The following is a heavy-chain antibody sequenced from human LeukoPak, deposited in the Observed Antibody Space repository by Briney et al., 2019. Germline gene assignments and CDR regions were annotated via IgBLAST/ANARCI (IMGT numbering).Heavy chain of an antibody. J-gene: IGHJ4*02. V-gene: IGHV2-5*01. CDR3: AHRMYYYDSSGYYYLDY. Sequence: SGPTLVNPTQTLTLTCTFSGFSLSTSGVGVGWIRQPPGKALEWLALIYWNDDKRYSPSLKSRLTITKDTSKSQVVLTMTNMDPVDTATYYCAHRMYYYDSSGYYYLDYWGQGTLVTVSS. CDR1: GFSLSTSGVG. D-gene: IGHD3-22*01. CDR2: IYWNDDK.